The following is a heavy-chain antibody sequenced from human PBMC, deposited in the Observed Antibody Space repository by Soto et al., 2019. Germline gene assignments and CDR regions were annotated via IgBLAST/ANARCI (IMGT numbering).Heavy chain of an antibody. CDR2: IYHSGST. V-gene: IGHV4-38-2*01. Sequence: PSETLSLTCAVSGYSISSGYYWGWIRQPPGKGLEWIGSIYHSGSTYYNPSLKSRVTISVDTSKNQFSLKLSSVTAADTAAYYCARGQGYGMDVWGQGTTVTVS. CDR3: ARGQGYGMDV. J-gene: IGHJ6*02. CDR1: GYSISSGYY.